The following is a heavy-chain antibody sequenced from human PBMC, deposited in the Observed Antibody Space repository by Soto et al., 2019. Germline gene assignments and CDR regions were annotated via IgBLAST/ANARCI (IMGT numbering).Heavy chain of an antibody. J-gene: IGHJ6*02. V-gene: IGHV3-21*01. CDR2: ISSSSSYI. Sequence: PGGSLRLSCAASGFTFSSYSMNRVRQAPGKGLEWVSSISSSSSYIYYADSVKGRFTISRDNAKNSLYLQMNSLRAEDTAVYYCASGRGYNWNDEVYGMDVWGQGTTVTVSS. CDR3: ASGRGYNWNDEVYGMDV. D-gene: IGHD1-1*01. CDR1: GFTFSSYS.